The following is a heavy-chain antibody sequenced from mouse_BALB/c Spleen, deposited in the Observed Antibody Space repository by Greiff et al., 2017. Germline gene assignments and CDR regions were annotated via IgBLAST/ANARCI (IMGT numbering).Heavy chain of an antibody. Sequence: EVKLMESGAELVKPGASVKLSCTASGFNIKDTYMHWVKQRPEQGLEWIGRIDPANGNTKYDPKFQGKATITADTSSNTAYLQLSSLTSEDTAVYYCASLYYGSREYFDVWGAGTTVTVSS. D-gene: IGHD1-1*01. V-gene: IGHV14-3*02. CDR3: ASLYYGSREYFDV. CDR2: IDPANGNT. CDR1: GFNIKDTY. J-gene: IGHJ1*01.